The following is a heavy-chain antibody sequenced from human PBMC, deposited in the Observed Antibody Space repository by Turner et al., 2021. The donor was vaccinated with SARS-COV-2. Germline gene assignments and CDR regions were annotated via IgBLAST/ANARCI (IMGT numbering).Heavy chain of an antibody. D-gene: IGHD6-19*01. V-gene: IGHV1-24*01. CDR2: FDPEDGET. J-gene: IGHJ6*02. Sequence: QVQLVQSGAEVKKPGAAVKVSCKVSGYTLTELSMHWVRQAPGTGLEWMGGFDPEDGETIYAQKFQGRVTMTEDTSTDTAYMELSSLRSEDTAVYYCATGVAVAGTPSDYYYYYGMDVWGQGTTVTVSS. CDR3: ATGVAVAGTPSDYYYYYGMDV. CDR1: GYTLTELS.